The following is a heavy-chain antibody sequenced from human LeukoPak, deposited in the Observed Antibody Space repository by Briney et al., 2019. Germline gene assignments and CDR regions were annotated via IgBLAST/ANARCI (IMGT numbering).Heavy chain of an antibody. D-gene: IGHD5-12*01. CDR3: AKDDRAATITFDY. CDR2: ISSSSSYI. Sequence: GGSLRLSCAASGFTFSSYWMHWVRQAPGKGLEWVSSISSSSSYIYYADSVKGRFTISRDNAKNSLYLQMNSLRAEDTAVYYCAKDDRAATITFDYWRQGTLVTVSS. V-gene: IGHV3-21*04. CDR1: GFTFSSYW. J-gene: IGHJ4*02.